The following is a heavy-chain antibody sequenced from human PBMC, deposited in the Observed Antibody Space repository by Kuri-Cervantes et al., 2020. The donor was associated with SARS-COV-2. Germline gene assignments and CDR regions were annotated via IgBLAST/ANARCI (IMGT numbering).Heavy chain of an antibody. CDR1: GYSFSSYD. D-gene: IGHD1-1*01. J-gene: IGHJ3*02. CDR2: LNPDTGDT. V-gene: IGHV1-8*01. CDR3: ARDSGDWNPDGLDI. Sequence: ASVKVSCKASGYSFSSYDINWVRQAAGQGLEWMGWLNPDTGDTGNAKEFQGRVTMTTDTPINTAYMEVSSLSFEDTAIYYCARDSGDWNPDGLDIWGQGTMVTVSS.